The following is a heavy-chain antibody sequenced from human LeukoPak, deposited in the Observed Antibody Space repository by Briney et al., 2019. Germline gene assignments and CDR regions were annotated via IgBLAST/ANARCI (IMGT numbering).Heavy chain of an antibody. Sequence: GGSLRLSCAASGFTFSSYGIHWVRQAPGKGLEWVAVVSYDGSEKYYADSVKGRLTISRDKSKNTVSLQMNSLRAEDTAVYYCARGDYAWDYWGQGTLVTVSS. V-gene: IGHV3-30*03. J-gene: IGHJ4*02. CDR3: ARGDYAWDY. CDR2: VSYDGSEK. D-gene: IGHD4/OR15-4a*01. CDR1: GFTFSSYG.